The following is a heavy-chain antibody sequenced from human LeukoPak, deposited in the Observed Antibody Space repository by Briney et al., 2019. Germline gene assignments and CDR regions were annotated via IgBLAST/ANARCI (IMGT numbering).Heavy chain of an antibody. V-gene: IGHV1-69*04. Sequence: SVKVSCKASGGTFSSYAISWVRQAPGQGLEWMGRIIPILGIANYAQKLQGRVTMTTDTSTSTAYMELRSLRSDDTAVYYCARDLAVGFAYYYYYGMDVWGQGTTVTVSS. D-gene: IGHD6-19*01. CDR2: IIPILGIA. CDR1: GGTFSSYA. CDR3: ARDLAVGFAYYYYYGMDV. J-gene: IGHJ6*02.